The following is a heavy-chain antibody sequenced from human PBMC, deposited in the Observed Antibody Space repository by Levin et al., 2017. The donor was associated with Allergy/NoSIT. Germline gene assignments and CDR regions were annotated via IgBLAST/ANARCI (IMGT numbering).Heavy chain of an antibody. D-gene: IGHD3-9*01. CDR2: INHSGST. V-gene: IGHV4-34*01. J-gene: IGHJ5*02. CDR3: ARVAAKYDILTGYYRGWFDP. CDR1: GGSFSGYY. Sequence: SETLSLTCAVYGGSFSGYYWSWIRQPPGKGLEWIGEINHSGSTNYNPSLKSRVTISVDTSKNQFSLKLSSVTAADTAVYYCARVAAKYDILTGYYRGWFDPWGQGTLVTVSS.